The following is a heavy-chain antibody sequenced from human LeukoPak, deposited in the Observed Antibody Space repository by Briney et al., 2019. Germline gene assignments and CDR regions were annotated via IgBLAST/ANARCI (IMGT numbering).Heavy chain of an antibody. D-gene: IGHD5-12*01. J-gene: IGHJ5*02. CDR2: MNPNSGNT. V-gene: IGHV1-8*01. CDR1: GYTFTSCD. Sequence: GASVKVSCKASGYTFTSCDINWVRQATGQGLEWMGWMNPNSGNTGYAQKFQGRVTMTRDTSISTAYMELSSLRSEDTAVYYCAKAGIVATMNADWFDPWGQGTLVTVSS. CDR3: AKAGIVATMNADWFDP.